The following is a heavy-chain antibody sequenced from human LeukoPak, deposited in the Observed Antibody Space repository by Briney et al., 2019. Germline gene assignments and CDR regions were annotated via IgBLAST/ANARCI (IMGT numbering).Heavy chain of an antibody. V-gene: IGHV3-74*01. Sequence: GGSLRLSCTASGFSFSSYWMHWVRQAPGKWLVWVSRINSDGISTNYADSVKGRFTISRDNAKNILYLQMNSLRAEDTAVYYCARDIAAAVDYWGQGTLVTVSS. CDR1: GFSFSSYW. CDR3: ARDIAAAVDY. D-gene: IGHD6-13*01. J-gene: IGHJ4*02. CDR2: INSDGIST.